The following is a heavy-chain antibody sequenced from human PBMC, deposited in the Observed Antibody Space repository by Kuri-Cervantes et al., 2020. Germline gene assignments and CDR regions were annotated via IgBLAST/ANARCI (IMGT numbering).Heavy chain of an antibody. CDR3: ARFVVPAASGSLWFDP. CDR1: GFTFSSYG. CDR2: IWYDGSNK. V-gene: IGHV3-33*08. Sequence: GGSLRLSCAASGFTFSSYGMHWVRQAPGKGLEWVAVIWYDGSNKYYADSVKGRFTISRDNSKNTLYLQMNSLRAEDTAVYYCARFVVPAASGSLWFDPWGQGTLVTVSS. J-gene: IGHJ5*02. D-gene: IGHD2-2*01.